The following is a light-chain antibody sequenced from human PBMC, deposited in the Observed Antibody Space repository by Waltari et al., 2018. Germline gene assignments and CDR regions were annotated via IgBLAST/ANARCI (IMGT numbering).Light chain of an antibody. Sequence: QSALTQPASVSGSPGQSITISCTGTSSDVGAYNRVSWYQQHPGKAPKLIICDVSKRPSGVCNRFSGSKSGDTASLSISGLQAEDEADYYCSSYTRTTTLWVFGGGTKLTVL. CDR2: DVS. CDR1: SSDVGAYNR. V-gene: IGLV2-14*03. CDR3: SSYTRTTTLWV. J-gene: IGLJ3*02.